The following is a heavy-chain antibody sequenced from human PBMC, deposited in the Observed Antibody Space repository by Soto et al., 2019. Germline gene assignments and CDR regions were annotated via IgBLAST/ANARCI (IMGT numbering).Heavy chain of an antibody. Sequence: SVKVSCKASGGTFSSYAISWVRQAPGQGLEWMGGIIPIFGTANYAQKFQGRVTITADESTSTAYMELSSLRSEDTAVYYCARRRLGIAAAAGYYYGMDVWGQGTTVTVSS. CDR2: IIPIFGTA. CDR3: ARRRLGIAAAAGYYYGMDV. V-gene: IGHV1-69*13. J-gene: IGHJ6*02. D-gene: IGHD6-13*01. CDR1: GGTFSSYA.